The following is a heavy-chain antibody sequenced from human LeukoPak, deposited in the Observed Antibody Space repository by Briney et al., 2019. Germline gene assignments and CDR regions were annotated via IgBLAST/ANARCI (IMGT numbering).Heavy chain of an antibody. CDR2: VTAGGATT. CDR1: GFTFSCYA. J-gene: IGHJ4*02. CDR3: AKRDYSDTSGYLPLFDC. D-gene: IGHD3-22*01. Sequence: GGCLGLSCAASGFTFSCYAMAWVRQAPGQGLESGSGVTAGGATTFYADSVKGRFTISRDNSKNTLYLQMNSLRAEDTAVYYCAKRDYSDTSGYLPLFDCWGQGTLVTVSS. V-gene: IGHV3-23*01.